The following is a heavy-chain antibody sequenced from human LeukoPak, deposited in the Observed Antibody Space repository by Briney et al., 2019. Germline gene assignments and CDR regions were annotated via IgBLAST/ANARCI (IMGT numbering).Heavy chain of an antibody. D-gene: IGHD6-19*01. CDR2: IYTSGST. CDR3: ARVYSSGWPPDDAFDI. V-gene: IGHV4-4*07. J-gene: IGHJ3*02. Sequence: SETLSLTCTVSGGSISSYYWSWIRQPAGKGLEWIGRIYTSGSTNYNPSLKSRVTMSVDTSKNQFSLKLSSVTAADTAVYYCARVYSSGWPPDDAFDIWGQGTMVTVSS. CDR1: GGSISSYY.